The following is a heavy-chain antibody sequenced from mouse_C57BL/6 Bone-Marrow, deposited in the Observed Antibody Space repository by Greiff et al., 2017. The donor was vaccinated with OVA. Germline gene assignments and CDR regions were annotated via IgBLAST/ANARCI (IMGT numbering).Heavy chain of an antibody. J-gene: IGHJ2*01. Sequence: EVMLVESGAELVRPGASVKLSCTASGFNIKDDYMHWVKQRPEQGLEWIGWIDPENGDTEYASKFQGKATITADTSSNTAYLQLSSLTSEDTAVYYCTTFNYSNPYYFDYWGQGTTLTVSS. V-gene: IGHV14-4*01. D-gene: IGHD2-5*01. CDR1: GFNIKDDY. CDR2: IDPENGDT. CDR3: TTFNYSNPYYFDY.